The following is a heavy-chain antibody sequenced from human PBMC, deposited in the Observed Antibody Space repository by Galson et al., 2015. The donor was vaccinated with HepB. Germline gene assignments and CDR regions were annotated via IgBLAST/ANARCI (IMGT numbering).Heavy chain of an antibody. CDR2: VYHTGTT. J-gene: IGHJ3*02. D-gene: IGHD6-25*01. CDR3: AMTHLYEGSDYWTFDM. V-gene: IGHV4-59*01. Sequence: QVQLQESGPGLVKPSETLSLTCSVVGAYISSSFWSWLRQPPGKGLEWLGYVYHTGTTNYNPPPKSRVTISVGKSKRDFSRKLRSVSTADTAVYYCAMTHLYEGSDYWTFDMWGQGTLVSVSS. CDR1: GAYISSSF.